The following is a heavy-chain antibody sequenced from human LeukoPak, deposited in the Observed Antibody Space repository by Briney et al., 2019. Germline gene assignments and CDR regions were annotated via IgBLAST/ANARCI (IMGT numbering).Heavy chain of an antibody. CDR3: ARESHNYYGSGSYFDY. CDR2: ISSSSSTI. CDR1: GFTFSSSA. Sequence: GGSLRLSCAASGFTFSSSAMSWVRQAPGKGLEWVSYISSSSSTIYYADSVKGRFTISRDNAKNSLYLQMNSLRAEDTAVYYCARESHNYYGSGSYFDYWGQGTLVTVSS. J-gene: IGHJ4*02. D-gene: IGHD3-10*01. V-gene: IGHV3-48*01.